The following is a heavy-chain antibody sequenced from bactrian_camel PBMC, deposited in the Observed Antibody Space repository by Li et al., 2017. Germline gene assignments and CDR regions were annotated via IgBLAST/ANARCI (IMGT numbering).Heavy chain of an antibody. V-gene: IGHV3S1*01. CDR3: AVGPTHCLFGDPWFSKSRYFY. Sequence: HVQLVESGGGSVKPGGSLRLSCVASESTYRDYCMGWFRQAPGKEPGGLATVDKSGGFTNYHDSVKGRFTISRDNAKNTLYLQMSSPTPEDTGMYYCAVGPTHCLFGDPWFSKSRYFYWGQGTQVTVS. D-gene: IGHD3*01. J-gene: IGHJ4*01. CDR1: ESTYRDYC. CDR2: VDKSGGFT.